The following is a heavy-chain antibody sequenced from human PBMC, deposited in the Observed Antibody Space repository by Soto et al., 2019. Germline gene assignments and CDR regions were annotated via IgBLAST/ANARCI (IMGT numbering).Heavy chain of an antibody. D-gene: IGHD3-10*01. CDR1: GFSLSTSGVA. V-gene: IGHV2-5*02. J-gene: IGHJ4*02. CDR2: IYWDDDN. Sequence: SGPTLVNPTQPLTLTCTFSGFSLSTSGVAVGWIRQSPGKALEWLSVIYWDDDNRSSPSLRNRLTITKDTSKNQVVLTKTNMEPVDTATYYCAHRDRASGGLFDHWGQGILVTVSS. CDR3: AHRDRASGGLFDH.